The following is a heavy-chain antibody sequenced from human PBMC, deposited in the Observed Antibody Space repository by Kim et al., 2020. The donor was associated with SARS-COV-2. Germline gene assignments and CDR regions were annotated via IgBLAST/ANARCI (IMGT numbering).Heavy chain of an antibody. CDR3: AKDRRSGYSYGYGEYYFDY. Sequence: GGSLRLSCAASGFTFSSYAMSWVRQAPGKGLEWVSAISGSGGSTYYADSVKGRFTISRDNSKNTLYLQMNSLRAEDTAVYYCAKDRRSGYSYGYGEYYFDYWGQGTLVTVSS. D-gene: IGHD5-18*01. V-gene: IGHV3-23*01. J-gene: IGHJ4*02. CDR1: GFTFSSYA. CDR2: ISGSGGST.